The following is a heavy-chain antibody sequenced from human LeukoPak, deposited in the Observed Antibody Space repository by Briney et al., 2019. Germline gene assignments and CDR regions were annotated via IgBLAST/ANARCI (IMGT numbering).Heavy chain of an antibody. D-gene: IGHD6-13*01. J-gene: IGHJ4*02. CDR3: ARSSIIAAAGPYYFDY. V-gene: IGHV1-69*06. Sequence: SVKVSCKASGYTFSSYAISWVRQAPGQGLEWMGGIIPIFGTANYAQKFQGRVTITADKSTSTAYMELSSLRSEDTAVYYCARSSIIAAAGPYYFDYWGQGTLVTVSS. CDR2: IIPIFGTA. CDR1: GYTFSSYA.